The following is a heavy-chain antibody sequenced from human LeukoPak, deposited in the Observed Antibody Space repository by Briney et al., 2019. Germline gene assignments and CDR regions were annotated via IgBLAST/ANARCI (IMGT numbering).Heavy chain of an antibody. CDR2: INPSGGST. CDR1: GYAFTSYY. D-gene: IGHD3-9*01. Sequence: ASVKVSCKASGYAFTSYYMHWVRQARGQGLEWMGRINPSGGSTSYAQKFQGRVTMTRDTSFKTAYMDLTSLKSDDTAVYYCARGWGPTGLDYWGQGTLVTVS. V-gene: IGHV1-46*01. CDR3: ARGWGPTGLDY. J-gene: IGHJ4*02.